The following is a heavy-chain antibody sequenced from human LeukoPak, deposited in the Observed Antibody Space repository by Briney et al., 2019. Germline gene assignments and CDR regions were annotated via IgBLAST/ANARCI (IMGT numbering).Heavy chain of an antibody. V-gene: IGHV4-39*01. Sequence: PSETLSLTCTVSGGSISSSSYYWGWIRQPPGKGLEWIGGIYYSGSTYYNPSLKSRVTISVDTSKNQFSLKLSSVTAADTAVYYCARHPIGKLNRLAFDIWGQGTMVTVSS. J-gene: IGHJ3*02. D-gene: IGHD1-14*01. CDR3: ARHPIGKLNRLAFDI. CDR2: IYYSGST. CDR1: GGSISSSSYY.